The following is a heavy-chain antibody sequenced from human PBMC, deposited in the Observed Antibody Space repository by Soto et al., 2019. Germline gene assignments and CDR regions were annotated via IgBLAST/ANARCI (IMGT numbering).Heavy chain of an antibody. D-gene: IGHD2-8*01. CDR1: GFSFSSSV. V-gene: IGHV3-30*03. CDR3: GSDYTNTWCVDY. J-gene: IGHJ4*02. CDR2: ISSDESQK. Sequence: GWSLRLSCAASGFSFSSSVMHLVRQAPGKGLEWVTVISSDESQKFYADYVKGRFTVSRDNSKGTLYLQMNRLRTDDTAVYYCGSDYTNTWCVDYWGQGVLVTVSS.